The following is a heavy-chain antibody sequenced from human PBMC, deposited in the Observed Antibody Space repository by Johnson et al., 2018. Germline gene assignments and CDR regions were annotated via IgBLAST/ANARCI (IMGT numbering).Heavy chain of an antibody. V-gene: IGHV3-13*01. Sequence: VQLVESGGGLVQPGGSLRLSCAASGFTFSSYDMHWVRQATGKGLEWVSAIGTAGDTYYPGSVKGRFTIPRENAKNSLYLQMNSLRAEDTAVYYCARKSIVGATYGPDAFDIWGQGTMVTVSS. CDR3: ARKSIVGATYGPDAFDI. J-gene: IGHJ3*02. CDR1: GFTFSSYD. CDR2: IGTAGDT. D-gene: IGHD1-26*01.